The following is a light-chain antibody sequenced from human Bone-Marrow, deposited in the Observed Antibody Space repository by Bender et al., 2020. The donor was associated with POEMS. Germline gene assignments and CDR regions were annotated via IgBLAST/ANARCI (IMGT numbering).Light chain of an antibody. CDR2: EVF. V-gene: IGLV2-14*02. Sequence: QSALTQAASVSGSPGQSITISCTGASSDFGPYNLVSWYQHHPGKAPKLMIYEVFKRPSGVSNRFSGSKSGTSASLAISGLQSEDEAEYYCAAWDDNLSALVFGGGTKVTAL. CDR3: AAWDDNLSALV. J-gene: IGLJ3*02. CDR1: SSDFGPYNL.